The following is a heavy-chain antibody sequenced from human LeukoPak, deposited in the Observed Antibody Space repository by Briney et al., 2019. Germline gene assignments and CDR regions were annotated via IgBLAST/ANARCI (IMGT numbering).Heavy chain of an antibody. CDR1: GYRFTSSW. CDR3: ATSIQGCTSTSFPVDY. V-gene: IGHV5-51*01. D-gene: IGHD2-2*01. CDR2: IYCDDDDN. Sequence: GESLEISFKTSGYRFTSSWHGWVRPMPGKGLEWMGIIYCDDDDNTYRTSFQGPVTISHDKSIGTAYLQWISLKASDTAIYYCATSIQGCTSTSFPVDYWGQGALVTVSS. J-gene: IGHJ4*02.